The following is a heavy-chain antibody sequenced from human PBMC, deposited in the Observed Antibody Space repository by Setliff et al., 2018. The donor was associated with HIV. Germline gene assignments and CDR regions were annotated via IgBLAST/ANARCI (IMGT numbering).Heavy chain of an antibody. V-gene: IGHV1-8*02. D-gene: IGHD3-3*01. CDR2: MNPNSGNT. CDR3: ARGIYDFWTGYADY. CDR1: GYTLAGYF. J-gene: IGHJ4*02. Sequence: ASVKVSCKASGYTLAGYFMHWVRQAPGQGLEWMGWMNPNSGNTGYAQKFQGRVTMTRNTSISTAYMELSSLRSEDMAVYYCARGIYDFWTGYADYWGPGTLVTVSS.